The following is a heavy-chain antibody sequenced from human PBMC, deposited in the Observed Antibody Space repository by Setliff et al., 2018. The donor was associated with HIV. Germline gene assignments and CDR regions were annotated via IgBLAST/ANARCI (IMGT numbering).Heavy chain of an antibody. Sequence: PSETLSLTCTVSGGSISSYYWSWIRQPPGKGLEWIGYIYYSGSTSYNPSLKSRVTISVDTSKNQFSLKLSSVTAADTAVYYCARSPHNYDILTGYRSRGGAFDIWGQGTMVTVSS. CDR1: GGSISSYY. CDR3: ARSPHNYDILTGYRSRGGAFDI. CDR2: IYYSGST. J-gene: IGHJ3*02. D-gene: IGHD3-9*01. V-gene: IGHV4-59*01.